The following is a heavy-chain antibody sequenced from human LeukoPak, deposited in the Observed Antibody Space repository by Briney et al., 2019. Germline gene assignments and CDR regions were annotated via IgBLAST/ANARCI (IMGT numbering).Heavy chain of an antibody. D-gene: IGHD3-16*01. V-gene: IGHV4-39*01. CDR3: ARRGIWDLQIGNRLDP. J-gene: IGHJ5*02. Sequence: SETLSLTCSISGDSITTNSYWWGWIRQSPGKGLEWIGSIYSSGNSYYNPSLKTRATISPDTSKNQYSLRLTSVTAADTAIYYCARRGIWDLQIGNRLDPWGQGILVIVSS. CDR1: GDSITTNSYW. CDR2: IYSSGNS.